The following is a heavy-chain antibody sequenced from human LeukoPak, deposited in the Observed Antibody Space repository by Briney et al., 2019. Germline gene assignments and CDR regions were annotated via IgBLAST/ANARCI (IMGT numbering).Heavy chain of an antibody. V-gene: IGHV3-74*01. CDR3: AKILTDFDY. J-gene: IGHJ4*02. Sequence: GGSLRLSCAASGFAFSAYWMHWVRQAPGKGLEWVSRINSDGSSTNYADSVRGRFTVSRDNAKNTLYLQMNGLRAEDTAVYYCAKILTDFDYWGQGTLVTVSS. CDR2: INSDGSST. CDR1: GFAFSAYW.